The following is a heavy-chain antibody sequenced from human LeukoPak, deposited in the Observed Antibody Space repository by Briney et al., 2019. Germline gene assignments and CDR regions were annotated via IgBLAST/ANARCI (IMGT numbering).Heavy chain of an antibody. CDR1: GGSFSGYY. D-gene: IGHD4-17*01. J-gene: IGHJ4*02. CDR2: INHSGST. CDR3: ARNFYGDYDVDY. V-gene: IGHV4-34*01. Sequence: SETLSLTCAVYGGSFSGYYWSWIRQPPGKGLEWIGEINHSGSTNYNPSLKSRVTISVDTSKNQFSLKLSSVTAADTAVYYCARNFYGDYDVDYWGQGTLVTVSS.